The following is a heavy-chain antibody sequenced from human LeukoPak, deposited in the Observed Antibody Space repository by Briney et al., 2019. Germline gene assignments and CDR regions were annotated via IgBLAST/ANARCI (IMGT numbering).Heavy chain of an antibody. CDR2: ISGSCTTT. CDR3: AIRKFDNSGWWHLDY. J-gene: IGHJ4*02. V-gene: IGHV3-23*01. CDR1: GFSFNSYV. Sequence: GGSLRLSCAASGFSFNSYVMTWVRQTPGKGLEWVSAISGSCTTTYYADSVKGRFTISRDNSKNTLYLQMNSLRAEDTAVYYCAIRKFDNSGWWHLDYWGLGTLVIVSS. D-gene: IGHD6-19*01.